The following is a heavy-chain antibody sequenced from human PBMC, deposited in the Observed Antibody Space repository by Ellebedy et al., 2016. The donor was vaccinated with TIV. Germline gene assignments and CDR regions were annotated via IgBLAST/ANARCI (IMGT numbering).Heavy chain of an antibody. CDR3: ARARRTGYSSSCYFDY. CDR1: GFTVSSNY. D-gene: IGHD6-13*01. Sequence: GESLKISXAASGFTVSSNYMSWVRQAPGKGLEWVSVIYSGGSTYYADSVKGRFTIPRDNSKNTLYLQMNSLRAEDTAVYYCARARRTGYSSSCYFDYWGQGTLVTVSS. V-gene: IGHV3-66*01. CDR2: IYSGGST. J-gene: IGHJ4*02.